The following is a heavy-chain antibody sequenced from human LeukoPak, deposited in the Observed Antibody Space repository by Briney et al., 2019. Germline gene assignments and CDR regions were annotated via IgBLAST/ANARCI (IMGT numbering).Heavy chain of an antibody. CDR3: ARDSPSTFGGVISYFDY. D-gene: IGHD3-16*02. CDR2: IYSGGST. J-gene: IGHJ4*02. V-gene: IGHV3-66*01. CDR1: GFTVSSNY. Sequence: GGSLRLSCAASGFTVSSNYMSWVRQAPGEGLEWVSVIYSGGSTYYADSVKGRFTISRDNSKNTLYLQMNSLRAEDTAVYYCARDSPSTFGGVISYFDYWGQGTLVTVSS.